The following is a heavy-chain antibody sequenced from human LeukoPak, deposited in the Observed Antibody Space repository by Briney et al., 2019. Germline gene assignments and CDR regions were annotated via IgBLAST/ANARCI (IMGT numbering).Heavy chain of an antibody. CDR1: GCSISSGYY. J-gene: IGHJ5*02. CDR2: IYHSGNT. V-gene: IGHV4-38-2*02. CDR3: ARAFSSSWYWNWFDP. Sequence: SETLSLTCTVSGCSISSGYYWGWIRQAPGKGLQWIGNIYHSGNTYYNPSLKSRVTVSMDTSKNQFSLKVNSVTAADTAFYYCARAFSSSWYWNWFDPWGQGTLVTVSS. D-gene: IGHD6-13*01.